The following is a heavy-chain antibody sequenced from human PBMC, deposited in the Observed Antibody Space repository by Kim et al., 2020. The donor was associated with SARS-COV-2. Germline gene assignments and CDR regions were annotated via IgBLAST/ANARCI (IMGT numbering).Heavy chain of an antibody. CDR3: SRAHTRGGLRSLEY. D-gene: IGHD2-2*01. CDR1: GYTFTNYY. J-gene: IGHJ4*02. CDR2: MNPNSGDT. V-gene: IGHV1-8*01. Sequence: ASVKVSCEASGYTFTNYYINWVRQAAGQGLEWMGWMNPNSGDTASAQKFQGRVTLTRDTSISTAYMELSSLRSEDTAVYYCSRAHTRGGLRSLEYWGQGTLVTVSS.